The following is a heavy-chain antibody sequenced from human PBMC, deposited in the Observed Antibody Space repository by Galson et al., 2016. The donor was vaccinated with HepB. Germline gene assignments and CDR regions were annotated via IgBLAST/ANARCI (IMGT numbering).Heavy chain of an antibody. V-gene: IGHV3-23*01. CDR3: AKRITSVWQWLAAFDF. Sequence: SLRLSCAASGFTFSSFSMVWVRQAPGKGLEWVAFITGNGGSLFYADSVQGRLTISRDNLENTVYLQMNNLRAEDTAVYYCAKRITSVWQWLAAFDFWGQGTRVTVSS. CDR1: GFTFSSFS. CDR2: ITGNGGSL. D-gene: IGHD6-19*01. J-gene: IGHJ4*02.